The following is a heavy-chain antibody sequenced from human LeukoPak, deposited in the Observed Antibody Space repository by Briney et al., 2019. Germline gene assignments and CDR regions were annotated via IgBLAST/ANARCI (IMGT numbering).Heavy chain of an antibody. D-gene: IGHD3-22*01. J-gene: IGHJ4*02. Sequence: SETLSLTCTVSGGSISSSSYYWGWIRQPPGKGLEWIGYIYYSGSTNYNPSLKSRVTISVDTSKNQFSLKLSSVTAADTAVYYCARGHRYDSSGYLYYFDYWGQGTLVTVSS. V-gene: IGHV4-61*05. CDR2: IYYSGST. CDR1: GGSISSSSYY. CDR3: ARGHRYDSSGYLYYFDY.